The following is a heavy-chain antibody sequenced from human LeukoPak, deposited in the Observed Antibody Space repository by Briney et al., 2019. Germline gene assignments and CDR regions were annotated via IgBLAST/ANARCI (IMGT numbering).Heavy chain of an antibody. CDR1: GFTLSIYD. CDR2: IQYDGSDK. J-gene: IGHJ4*02. Sequence: GGSLRLSCAASGFTLSIYDMSWVRQAPGKGLEWVAFIQYDGSDKYNADSVKGRFTISRDNSKNTLYLQMNSLRAEDTAVYYCEKDLVDTAMVLDYWGQGTLVTVSS. V-gene: IGHV3-30*02. CDR3: EKDLVDTAMVLDY. D-gene: IGHD5-18*01.